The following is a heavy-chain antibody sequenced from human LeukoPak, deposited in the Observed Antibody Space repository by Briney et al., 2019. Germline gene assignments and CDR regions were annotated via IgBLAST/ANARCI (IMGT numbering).Heavy chain of an antibody. CDR2: IYYSGST. J-gene: IGHJ4*02. D-gene: IGHD3-10*01. CDR1: GGSISSYY. V-gene: IGHV4-59*01. Sequence: SETLSLTCTVSGGSISSYYWSWIQQPPGKGLEWIGYIYYSGSTNYNPSLKSRVTISVDTSKNQFSLKLSSVAAADTAVYYCARGEYYFDYWGQGTLVTVSS. CDR3: ARGEYYFDY.